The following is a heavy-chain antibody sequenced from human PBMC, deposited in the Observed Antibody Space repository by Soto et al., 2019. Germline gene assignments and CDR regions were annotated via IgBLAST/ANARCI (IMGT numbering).Heavy chain of an antibody. V-gene: IGHV4-59*01. J-gene: IGHJ6*02. D-gene: IGHD6-13*01. CDR1: GGSISSYY. Sequence: SETLSLTCTVSGGSISSYYWSWIRQPPGKGLEWIAYIYYTGSTNYNPSLKSRATISVDTSKNQFSLNLSSVTAADTAVYYCARAPGLAAPFYVWGQGTTVTVSS. CDR2: IYYTGST. CDR3: ARAPGLAAPFYV.